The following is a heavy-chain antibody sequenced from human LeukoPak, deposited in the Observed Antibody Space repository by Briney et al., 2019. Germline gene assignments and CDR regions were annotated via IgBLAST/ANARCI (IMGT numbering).Heavy chain of an antibody. J-gene: IGHJ4*02. Sequence: SETLSLTCSVSGGSISSGSYYWGWLRRPPGMGLEWIGEINHSGSTNYNPSLKSRVTISVDTSKNQFSLKLSSVTAADTAVYYCARRAYRKFGGVIVYCFDYWGQGTLVTVSS. CDR3: ARRAYRKFGGVIVYCFDY. V-gene: IGHV4-39*07. D-gene: IGHD3-16*02. CDR2: INHSGST. CDR1: GGSISSGSYY.